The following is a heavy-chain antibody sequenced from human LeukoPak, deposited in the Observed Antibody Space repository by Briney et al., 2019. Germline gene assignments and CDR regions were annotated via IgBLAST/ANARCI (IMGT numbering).Heavy chain of an antibody. CDR2: ISSSSSTI. D-gene: IGHD6-13*01. Sequence: GGSLRLSCAASGFTFSNYNMNWVRQAPGKGLEWVSYISSSSSTIYYADSVKGRFTISRDNSKNTLYLQMNSLRAGDTAVYYCAKSSPTYSSSWYSYYYYYMDVWGKGTTVTISS. CDR3: AKSSPTYSSSWYSYYYYYMDV. V-gene: IGHV3-48*01. J-gene: IGHJ6*03. CDR1: GFTFSNYN.